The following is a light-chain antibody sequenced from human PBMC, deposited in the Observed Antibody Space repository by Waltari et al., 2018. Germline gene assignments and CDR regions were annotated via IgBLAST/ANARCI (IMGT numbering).Light chain of an antibody. CDR3: SSYAGSNNYV. J-gene: IGLJ1*01. Sequence: QSALTQPPSASGSLGQSVSISCTGTSSDVGGYDFVSWYQQHPGKAPKLMIYDVNKRPSGVPDRFSGSKSGNTASLTVSGLQADDEADYYCSSYAGSNNYVFRSGTKVTVL. CDR1: SSDVGGYDF. V-gene: IGLV2-8*01. CDR2: DVN.